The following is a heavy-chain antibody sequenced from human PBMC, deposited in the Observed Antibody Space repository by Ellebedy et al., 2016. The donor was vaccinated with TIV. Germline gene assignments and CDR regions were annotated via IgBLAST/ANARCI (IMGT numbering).Heavy chain of an antibody. CDR1: GYTFTSYA. Sequence: ASVKVSCXASGYTFTSYAMHWVRQAPGQRLEWMGWINAGNGNTKYSQKFQGRVTITRDTSASTAYMELSSLRSEDTAVYYCAREGVYEEGDWFDPWGQGTLVTVSS. CDR2: INAGNGNT. V-gene: IGHV1-3*01. D-gene: IGHD3-16*01. CDR3: AREGVYEEGDWFDP. J-gene: IGHJ5*02.